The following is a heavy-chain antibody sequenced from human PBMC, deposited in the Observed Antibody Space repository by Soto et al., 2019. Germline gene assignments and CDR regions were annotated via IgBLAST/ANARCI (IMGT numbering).Heavy chain of an antibody. V-gene: IGHV1-69*13. J-gene: IGHJ6*02. Sequence: ASVKVSCKASGGTFSSYAISWVRQAPGQGLEWMGGIIPIFGTANYAQKFQGRVTITADESTSTAYMELSSLRSEDTAVYYCARDKPHDRYSYYGMDVWGQGTTLTVSS. CDR1: GGTFSSYA. CDR2: IIPIFGTA. CDR3: ARDKPHDRYSYYGMDV. D-gene: IGHD3-9*01.